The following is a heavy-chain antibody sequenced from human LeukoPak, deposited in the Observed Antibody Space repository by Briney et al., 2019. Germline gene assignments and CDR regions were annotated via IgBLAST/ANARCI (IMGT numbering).Heavy chain of an antibody. CDR2: FDPEDGET. CDR3: ATVGSYSDNYYYYGMDV. J-gene: IGHJ6*02. Sequence: ASVKVSCKVSGYTLTELSMHWVRQAPGKGLEWMGGFDPEDGETIYAQKFQGRVTMTEDTSTDTAHMELSSLRSEDTAVYYCATVGSYSDNYYYYGMDVWGQGTTVTVSS. V-gene: IGHV1-24*01. CDR1: GYTLTELS. D-gene: IGHD1-26*01.